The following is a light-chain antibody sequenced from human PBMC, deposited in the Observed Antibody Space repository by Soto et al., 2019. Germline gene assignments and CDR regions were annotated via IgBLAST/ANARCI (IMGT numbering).Light chain of an antibody. Sequence: DIQMTQSPSTLSASVGDRVTITCRASQSISSWLAWYQQKPGKAPNLLIYKASSLESGVPSRFSGSGSGTEFTLTISGLQPDDSATYYFQHYNSHPLTFGPGTKVDIK. J-gene: IGKJ3*01. V-gene: IGKV1-5*03. CDR3: QHYNSHPLT. CDR1: QSISSW. CDR2: KAS.